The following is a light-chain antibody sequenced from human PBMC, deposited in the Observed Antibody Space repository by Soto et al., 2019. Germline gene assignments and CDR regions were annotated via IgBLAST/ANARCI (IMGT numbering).Light chain of an antibody. V-gene: IGKV1-39*01. CDR3: QQSYKMPS. Sequence: EIPLTQSPSSVDASVGHRLTLTCRASRNVSIYLNWYQHKPGKGPTLLIHATSNLQIGVPSRFSGSGSGTEFTLTISSLEPEDFGTYYCQQSYKMPSFGQGTRLEI. CDR1: RNVSIY. J-gene: IGKJ5*01. CDR2: ATS.